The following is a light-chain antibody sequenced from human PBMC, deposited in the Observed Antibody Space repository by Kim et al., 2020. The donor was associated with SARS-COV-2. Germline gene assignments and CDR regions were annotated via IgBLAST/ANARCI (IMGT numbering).Light chain of an antibody. CDR2: QDN. J-gene: IGLJ1*01. CDR1: KLGDKF. CDR3: QEWDSNTGV. Sequence: SYELTQPPSVSVSPGQTASITCSGDKLGDKFACWFQQKPGQSPVLVIYQDNKRPSGIPERFSGSNSGNTATLTISGTQAMDEADYYCQEWDSNTGVFGTG. V-gene: IGLV3-1*01.